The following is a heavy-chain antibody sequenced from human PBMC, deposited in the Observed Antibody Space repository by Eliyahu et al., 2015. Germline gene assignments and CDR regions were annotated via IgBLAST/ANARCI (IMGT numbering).Heavy chain of an antibody. V-gene: IGHV1-69*08. J-gene: IGHJ4*02. Sequence: QVQLVQSGAEVKKPGSSVKVSCKASGXTFSSYTISWVRQAPGQGVEWMGRIIPILGIANYAQKFQGRVTITADKSTSTAYMELSSLRSEDTAVYYCAREMDRAAAGTSYWGQGTLVTVSS. CDR3: AREMDRAAAGTSY. CDR1: GXTFSSYT. CDR2: IIPILGIA. D-gene: IGHD6-13*01.